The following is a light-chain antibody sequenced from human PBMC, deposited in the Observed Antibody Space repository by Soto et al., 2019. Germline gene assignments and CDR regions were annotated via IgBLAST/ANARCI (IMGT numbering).Light chain of an antibody. CDR1: QSVSSNY. Sequence: EIVMTQSPATLSVSPGEGATLSCRASQSVSSNYLAWYQQKPGQAPRLLIYGASSRATGIQDRFSGSGSGTDFTLTISRLEPEDFAVYYCKQYGSSPLTVGGGTKVDIK. J-gene: IGKJ4*01. CDR3: KQYGSSPLT. CDR2: GAS. V-gene: IGKV3-20*01.